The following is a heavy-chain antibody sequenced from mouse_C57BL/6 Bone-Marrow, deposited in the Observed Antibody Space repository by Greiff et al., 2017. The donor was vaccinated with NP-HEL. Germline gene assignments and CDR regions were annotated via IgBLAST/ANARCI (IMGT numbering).Heavy chain of an antibody. D-gene: IGHD2-4*01. CDR2: IYPGSGST. CDR1: GYTFTSYW. J-gene: IGHJ3*01. V-gene: IGHV1-55*01. Sequence: QVQLQQPGAELVKPGASVKMSCKASGYTFTSYWITWVKQRPGQGLEWIGDIYPGSGSTNYNEKFKSKATLTVDTSSSTAYMQLSSLTSEDSAVYYCARTPYYDYDGAYWGQGTLVTVSA. CDR3: ARTPYYDYDGAY.